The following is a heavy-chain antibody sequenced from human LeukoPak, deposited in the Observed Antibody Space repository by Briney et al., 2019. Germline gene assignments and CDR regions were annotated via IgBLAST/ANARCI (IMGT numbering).Heavy chain of an antibody. J-gene: IGHJ4*02. CDR3: ARAAYSSSWYPRQLFDY. CDR2: ISSSGSTI. CDR1: GFTFSDYY. V-gene: IGHV3-11*01. Sequence: GGSLRLSCAASGFTFSDYYMSWIRQAPGKGLEWVSYISSSGSTIYYADSVKGRFTISRDNAKNSLYLQMNSLRAEDTAVYYCARAAYSSSWYPRQLFDYWGQGTLVTVSS. D-gene: IGHD6-13*01.